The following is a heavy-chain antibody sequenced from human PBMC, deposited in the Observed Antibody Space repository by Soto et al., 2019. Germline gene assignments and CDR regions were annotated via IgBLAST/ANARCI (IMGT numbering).Heavy chain of an antibody. V-gene: IGHV1-8*01. Sequence: ASVKVSCKASGYTFTSYDINWVRQATGQGLEWMGWMNPNSGNTGYAQKFQGRVTMTRNTSISTAYMELSSLRSEGTAVYYCARPYLHFYSSGWYDGMDVWGQGTTVTVSS. D-gene: IGHD6-19*01. CDR2: MNPNSGNT. CDR1: GYTFTSYD. J-gene: IGHJ6*02. CDR3: ARPYLHFYSSGWYDGMDV.